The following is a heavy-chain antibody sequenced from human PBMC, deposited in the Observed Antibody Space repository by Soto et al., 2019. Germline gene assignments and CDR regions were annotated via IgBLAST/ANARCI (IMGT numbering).Heavy chain of an antibody. D-gene: IGHD5-18*01. CDR1: GFTYEDFA. V-gene: IGHV3-9*01. CDR2: ISWNSAST. Sequence: EVQLVESGGGLVEPGKSLRLSCVVSGFTYEDFAMHWVRQAPGKGLEWVSGISWNSASTGYADSVTGRFTISRDNAKKSLYLQMRNLTGEDTAMYYCVKDFRRYTNGLDVGGPGTSVTVSS. CDR3: VKDFRRYTNGLDV. J-gene: IGHJ6*02.